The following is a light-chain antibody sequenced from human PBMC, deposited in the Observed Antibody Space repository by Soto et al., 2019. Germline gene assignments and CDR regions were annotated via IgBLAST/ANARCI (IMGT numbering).Light chain of an antibody. CDR3: QQYNSFPT. Sequence: DIRMTQSPSTLSASVGDRVTITCRASQSISSWLAWYQQTPGKPPKLLIYKASSLETGVPSRFSGSGSGTEFTLTISSLQPDDFATYYCQQYNSFPTFGQGTKVEIK. CDR1: QSISSW. J-gene: IGKJ1*01. V-gene: IGKV1-5*03. CDR2: KAS.